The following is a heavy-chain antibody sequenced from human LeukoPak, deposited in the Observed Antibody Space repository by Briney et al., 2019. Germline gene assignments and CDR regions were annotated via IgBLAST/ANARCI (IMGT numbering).Heavy chain of an antibody. Sequence: PGGSLRLSCAASGFTFRSYWMHWVRQAPGKGRVWVSRINSDGSSTSYADSVKGRFTISRDNAKNTLFLQMNSLRADDTAVYYCASALGGQGGHWGQGTLVTVSS. CDR2: INSDGSST. J-gene: IGHJ4*02. V-gene: IGHV3-74*01. CDR1: GFTFRSYW. CDR3: ASALGGQGGH. D-gene: IGHD1-26*01.